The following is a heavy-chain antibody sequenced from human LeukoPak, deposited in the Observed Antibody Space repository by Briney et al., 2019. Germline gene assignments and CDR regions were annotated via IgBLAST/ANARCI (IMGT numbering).Heavy chain of an antibody. Sequence: SETLSLIRSLSGRSISGYYWRWIRQPPGKGVEGIGFIYYNGSTNYNPSIKSRMTISVDTSKNQFSLKLNSVTAADTAIFYCARIRRYDYDGFRPGWVYWYFDVWGRGTLVTVSS. J-gene: IGHJ2*01. CDR1: GRSISGYY. D-gene: IGHD4-23*01. V-gene: IGHV4-59*01. CDR3: ARIRRYDYDGFRPGWVYWYFDV. CDR2: IYYNGST.